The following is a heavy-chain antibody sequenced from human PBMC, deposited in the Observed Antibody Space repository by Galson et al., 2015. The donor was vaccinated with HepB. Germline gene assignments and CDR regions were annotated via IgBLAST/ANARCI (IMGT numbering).Heavy chain of an antibody. V-gene: IGHV4-39*01. D-gene: IGHD3-22*01. CDR2: IYYSGST. CDR3: ARPISGYYYVFDY. Sequence: TLSLTCTVSGGSISSTSYYWGCIRQPPGKGLEWIGSIYYSGSTYYNPSLRSRVTISVDTSKNQFSLKLSSVTAADTAVYYCARPISGYYYVFDYWGQGTLVTVSS. J-gene: IGHJ4*02. CDR1: GGSISSTSYY.